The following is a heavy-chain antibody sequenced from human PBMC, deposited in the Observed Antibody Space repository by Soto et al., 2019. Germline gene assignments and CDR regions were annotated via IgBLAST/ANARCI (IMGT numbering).Heavy chain of an antibody. V-gene: IGHV3-30-3*01. D-gene: IGHD3-10*01. CDR2: ISYGGSNK. CDR3: ASVRCTLWFRELLDL. Sequence: GGSLRLSCAASGFTFSSYAMHWVRQAPGKGLEWVAVISYGGSNKYYADSVKGRFTISRDNSKNTLYLQMNSLRAEDTAVYYCASVRCTLWFRELLDLWGRGTLVTVSS. J-gene: IGHJ2*01. CDR1: GFTFSSYA.